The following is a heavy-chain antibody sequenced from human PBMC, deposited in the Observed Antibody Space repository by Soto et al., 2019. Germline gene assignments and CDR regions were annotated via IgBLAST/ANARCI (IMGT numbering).Heavy chain of an antibody. D-gene: IGHD3-3*01. J-gene: IGHJ3*02. CDR1: RFTFKNYY. V-gene: IGHV3-11*01. Sequence: SPKLARASSRFTFKNYYISLSRQTPGKGLEWVSYISSSGSTIYYADSVKGRFTISRDNAKNSLYLQMNSLRAEDTAVYYCARGWGLRFLDSSGAFDIWGEGTMVTVSS. CDR2: ISSSGSTI. CDR3: ARGWGLRFLDSSGAFDI.